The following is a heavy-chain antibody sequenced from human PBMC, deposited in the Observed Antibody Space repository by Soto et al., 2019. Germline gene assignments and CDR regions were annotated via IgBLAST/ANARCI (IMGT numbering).Heavy chain of an antibody. J-gene: IGHJ6*02. CDR2: MLYSGLT. V-gene: IGHV4-39*01. Sequence: SETLSLTCSVSGYSVSSSDYSWAWIRQPPGKGLEWIGSMLYSGLTYYNPSLKSRVTLSVDTSKNQFSVRLNSVTASDTAVYYCAPLSVSLSGPYGIHVWGQGTTVTVSS. D-gene: IGHD2-15*01. CDR1: GYSVSSSDYS. CDR3: APLSVSLSGPYGIHV.